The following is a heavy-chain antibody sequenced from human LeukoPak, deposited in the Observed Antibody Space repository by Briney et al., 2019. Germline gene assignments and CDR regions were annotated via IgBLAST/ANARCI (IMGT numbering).Heavy chain of an antibody. V-gene: IGHV3-23*01. Sequence: GGSLRLSCAASGFTFSRFAMSWVRQAPGKGLEWVSALSGSGVATYYADSVKGRFTISRDNSKNTLYLQMNSLRAEDTAVYYCAKDYRKYAVEYYMDVWGKGTTVTVSS. CDR3: AKDYRKYAVEYYMDV. CDR2: LSGSGVAT. D-gene: IGHD2-2*01. J-gene: IGHJ6*03. CDR1: GFTFSRFA.